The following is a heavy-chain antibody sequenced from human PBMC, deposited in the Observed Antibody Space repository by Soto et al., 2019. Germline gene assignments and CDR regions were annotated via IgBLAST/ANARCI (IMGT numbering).Heavy chain of an antibody. CDR1: GFTFSSYG. V-gene: IGHV3-30*18. J-gene: IGHJ5*02. Sequence: QVQLVESGGGVVQPGRSLRLSCSASGFTFSSYGMHRVRQAPGQGLEWVAVISYDGSNKYYADSVKGRFTISRDNSKNKLDLQMNSLRAEDTAVYYCAKTSVRFLEWFPFFDPWGQGALVTDS. D-gene: IGHD3-3*01. CDR3: AKTSVRFLEWFPFFDP. CDR2: ISYDGSNK.